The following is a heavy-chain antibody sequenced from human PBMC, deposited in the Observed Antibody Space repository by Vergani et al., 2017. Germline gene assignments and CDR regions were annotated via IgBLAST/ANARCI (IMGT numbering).Heavy chain of an antibody. V-gene: IGHV1-69*02. J-gene: IGHJ4*02. Sequence: QVQLVQSGAEVKKPGSSVKVSCKASRGTFSSYTISWVRQAPGQGLEWMGRIIPILDITNYAQKFQGRVSITADKSASTAYMELSSLRSEDTAVYYCARGDTAMVIEEPTEKNGHLVDYWGQGTLVTVSS. D-gene: IGHD5-18*01. CDR1: RGTFSSYT. CDR2: IIPILDIT. CDR3: ARGDTAMVIEEPTEKNGHLVDY.